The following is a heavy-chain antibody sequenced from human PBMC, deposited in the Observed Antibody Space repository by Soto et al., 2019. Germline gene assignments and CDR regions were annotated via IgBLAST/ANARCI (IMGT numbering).Heavy chain of an antibody. D-gene: IGHD4-17*01. J-gene: IGHJ4*02. CDR1: GGTFSSYA. V-gene: IGHV1-69*13. CDR2: IIPIFGTA. Sequence: ASVKVSCKASGGTFSSYAISWVRQAPGQGLEWMGGIIPIFGTANYAQKFQGRVTITADESTSTAYMELSSLRSEDTAVYYCARLLGLHGDKNHDYWGQGTLVTVSS. CDR3: ARLLGLHGDKNHDY.